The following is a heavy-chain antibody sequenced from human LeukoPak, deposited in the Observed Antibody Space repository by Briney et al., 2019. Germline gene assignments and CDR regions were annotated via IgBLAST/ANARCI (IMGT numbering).Heavy chain of an antibody. CDR2: INWNGGNT. Sequence: GGSLRLSCAASGFAFDDYGLSWVRQVPGKGREWVSGINWNGGNTGYVDSVKGRFMTSRDNAENSLYLQMNSLRVEETALYYCARGYDSSGRGAFDILGQGTMVSVSS. V-gene: IGHV3-20*04. CDR1: GFAFDDYG. CDR3: ARGYDSSGRGAFDI. J-gene: IGHJ3*02. D-gene: IGHD3-22*01.